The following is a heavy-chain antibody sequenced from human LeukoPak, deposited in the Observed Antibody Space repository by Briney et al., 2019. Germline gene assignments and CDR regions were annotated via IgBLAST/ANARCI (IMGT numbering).Heavy chain of an antibody. J-gene: IGHJ6*02. CDR2: IYYSGST. V-gene: IGHV4-39*01. Sequence: SETLSLTCTVSGGSISSGSYYWGWIRQPPGKGLEWIGSIYYSGSTYYNPSLKSRVTISVDTSKNQFSLKLSSVTAADTAVYYCASWESLEGTAMVIPYYYYYYGMDVWGQGTTVTVSS. CDR1: GGSISSGSYY. D-gene: IGHD5-18*01. CDR3: ASWESLEGTAMVIPYYYYYYGMDV.